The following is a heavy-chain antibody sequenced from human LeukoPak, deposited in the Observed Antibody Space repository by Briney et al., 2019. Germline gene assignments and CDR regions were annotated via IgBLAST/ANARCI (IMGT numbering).Heavy chain of an antibody. J-gene: IGHJ5*02. Sequence: GGSLRHSCAASGFTFSSYWMSWVRQAPGKGLEWVANIKQDGSEKYYVDSVKGRFTISRDNAKNSLYLQMNSLRAEDTAVYYCARDDSSSSAWFDPWGQGTLVTVSS. D-gene: IGHD6-6*01. CDR3: ARDDSSSSAWFDP. CDR2: IKQDGSEK. CDR1: GFTFSSYW. V-gene: IGHV3-7*01.